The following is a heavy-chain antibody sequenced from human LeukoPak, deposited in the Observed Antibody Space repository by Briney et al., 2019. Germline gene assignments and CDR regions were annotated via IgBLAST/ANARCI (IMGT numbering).Heavy chain of an antibody. J-gene: IGHJ4*02. CDR1: GFTFSGFA. CDR2: ITGSGGDT. Sequence: QSGGSLRLSCAASGFTFSGFAMTWVRQAPGKGLEWVSRITGSGGDTYHADSVKGRFTISRDNSKNTLYLLMNSLRAEDTAVYYCGKGSGIYGDYFVDYWGQGTLVIVSS. D-gene: IGHD4-17*01. V-gene: IGHV3-23*01. CDR3: GKGSGIYGDYFVDY.